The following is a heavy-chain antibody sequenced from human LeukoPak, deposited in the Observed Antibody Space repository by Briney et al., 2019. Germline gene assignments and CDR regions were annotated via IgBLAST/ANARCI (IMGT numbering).Heavy chain of an antibody. Sequence: GGSLRLSCAASGFTFSSYGMHWVRQAPGKGLEWVAFIRYDGSNKYYADSVTGRFTISRDNSKNTLYLQMNSLRAEDTAVYYCAKDGCSSTSCYLWFDPWGQGTLVTVSS. CDR1: GFTFSSYG. V-gene: IGHV3-30*02. CDR2: IRYDGSNK. D-gene: IGHD2-2*01. CDR3: AKDGCSSTSCYLWFDP. J-gene: IGHJ5*02.